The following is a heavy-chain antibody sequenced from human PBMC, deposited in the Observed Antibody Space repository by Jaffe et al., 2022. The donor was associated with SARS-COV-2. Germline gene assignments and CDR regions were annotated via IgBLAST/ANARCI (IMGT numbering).Heavy chain of an antibody. J-gene: IGHJ4*02. CDR2: IYWDDDK. CDR1: GFSLSTSGVG. Sequence: QITLKESGPTLVKPTQTLTLTCTFSGFSLSTSGVGVGWIRQPPGKALEWLALIYWDDDKRYSPSLKSRLTITKDTSKNQVVLTMTNMDPVDTATYYCAHRQGDYGSGVNYFDYWGQGTLVTVSS. CDR3: AHRQGDYGSGVNYFDY. V-gene: IGHV2-5*02. D-gene: IGHD3-10*01.